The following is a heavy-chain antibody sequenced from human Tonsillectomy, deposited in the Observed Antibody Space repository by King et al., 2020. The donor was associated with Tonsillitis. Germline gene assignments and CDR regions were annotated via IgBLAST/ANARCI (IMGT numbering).Heavy chain of an antibody. CDR3: ARHPSIGRLPTVY. V-gene: IGHV4-39*01. Sequence: LQLQESGPGLVKPSETLSLTCTVSGGSISSSSYYWGWIRQPPGKGLEWIGSIYYSGSTYYNPSLKSRVTISVDTSKNEFSLKLSSVTAADTAVYYCARHPSIGRLPTVYWGQGTLVTVSS. J-gene: IGHJ4*02. CDR1: GGSISSSSYY. CDR2: IYYSGST. D-gene: IGHD4-11*01.